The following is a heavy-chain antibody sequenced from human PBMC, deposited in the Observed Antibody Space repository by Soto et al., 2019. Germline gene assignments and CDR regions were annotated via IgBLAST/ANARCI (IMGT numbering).Heavy chain of an antibody. J-gene: IGHJ5*02. CDR3: ARSSGSAYWFDP. Sequence: QVQLVQSGAEVKKPGASVKVSCKASGDTFTSYGITWVRQAPGQGLEWMGWIRAYNGNTDYAQKLQGRVTMTTDTPTSTAYMELRSLRSADTAVYYCARSSGSAYWFDPWVQGTLVTVSS. V-gene: IGHV1-18*01. CDR2: IRAYNGNT. CDR1: GDTFTSYG. D-gene: IGHD6-6*01.